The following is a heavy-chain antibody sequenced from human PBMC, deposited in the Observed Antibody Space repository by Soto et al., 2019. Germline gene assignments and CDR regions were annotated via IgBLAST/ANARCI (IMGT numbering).Heavy chain of an antibody. CDR3: AKDRGYANAWYLDY. CDR1: GFNFDSYA. CDR2: ISGSADT. V-gene: IGHV3-23*01. Sequence: GXSLRLSCAASGFNFDSYAINWVGQAPGKGLEWVSIISGSADTDYADSVKGRFTISRDNSKSTLYLQMNSLRAEDTAVYYCAKDRGYANAWYLDYWGQGTLVTVSS. J-gene: IGHJ4*02. D-gene: IGHD2-15*01.